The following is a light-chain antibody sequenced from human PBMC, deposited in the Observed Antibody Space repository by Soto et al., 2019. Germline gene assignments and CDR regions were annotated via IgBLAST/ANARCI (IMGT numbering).Light chain of an antibody. CDR1: SSDVGAYNY. Sequence: QSALTQPASVSGSPGQSITISCTGTSSDVGAYNYVSWFQQHPGKAPTLIISEVSNRPSGVSNRFSGSTSGNAASLTISGLQDEDEDDYCCFSFTTDWTHVFGTGTKVTVL. V-gene: IGLV2-14*01. CDR2: EVS. CDR3: FSFTTDWTHV. J-gene: IGLJ1*01.